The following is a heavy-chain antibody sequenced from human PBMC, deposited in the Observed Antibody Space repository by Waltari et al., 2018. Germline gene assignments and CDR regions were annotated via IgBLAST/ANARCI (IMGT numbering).Heavy chain of an antibody. CDR1: GGSISSSPFY. Sequence: QLQLQESGPGLVKPSETLSLTCTVSGGSISSSPFYWGWIRQSPGKGLEWIGSIYYSGRTDYNPTLESRVTISGDTSKNQFSLKLSSVTAADTAVYYWARHWKKSGYRFDPWGQGTLVTVSS. V-gene: IGHV4-39*01. CDR2: IYYSGRT. CDR3: ARHWKKSGYRFDP. D-gene: IGHD5-12*01. J-gene: IGHJ5*02.